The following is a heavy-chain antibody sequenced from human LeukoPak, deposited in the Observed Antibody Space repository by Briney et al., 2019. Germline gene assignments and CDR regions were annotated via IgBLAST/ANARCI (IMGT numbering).Heavy chain of an antibody. V-gene: IGHV3-30*18. J-gene: IGHJ4*02. CDR1: GFTFSSYA. Sequence: GGSLRLSCAASGFTFSSYAMHWVRQAPGKGLQWVGVIASDGRDVKYGDSVKGRFTISRDNSKNTLYLQMNSQRAEDTAVYYCAQERAIRPAVYYLHYWGQATLVTVSS. CDR2: IASDGRDV. CDR3: AQERAIRPAVYYLHY. D-gene: IGHD2-2*01.